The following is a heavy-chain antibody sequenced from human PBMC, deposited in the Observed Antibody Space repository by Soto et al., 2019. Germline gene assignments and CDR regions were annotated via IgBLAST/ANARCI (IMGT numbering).Heavy chain of an antibody. D-gene: IGHD3-22*01. Sequence: GASVKVSCKASGYTFTSYYMHWVRQAPGQGLEWMGIINPSGGSTSYAQKFQGRVTMTRDTSTSTVYMELSSLRSEDTAVYYCARAQEPPTYYYDTRVAAFDYWGQGTLVTVSS. CDR3: ARAQEPPTYYYDTRVAAFDY. V-gene: IGHV1-46*01. CDR2: INPSGGST. CDR1: GYTFTSYY. J-gene: IGHJ4*02.